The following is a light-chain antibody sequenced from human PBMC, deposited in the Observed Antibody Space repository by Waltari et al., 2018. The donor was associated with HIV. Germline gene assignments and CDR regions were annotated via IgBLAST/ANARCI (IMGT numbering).Light chain of an antibody. J-gene: IGLJ3*02. Sequence: QTVVTQEPSFSVSPGGPVTLTCGLSSGSVSTSYYPSWYQLTPGQAPRTLIYSTNTRSSGGPDRFSGSIRGNKAALTITGDQADDESDYYCMLYMGSGNWVVGGGTKLTVL. CDR3: MLYMGSGNWV. CDR2: STN. V-gene: IGLV8-61*01. CDR1: SGSVSTSYY.